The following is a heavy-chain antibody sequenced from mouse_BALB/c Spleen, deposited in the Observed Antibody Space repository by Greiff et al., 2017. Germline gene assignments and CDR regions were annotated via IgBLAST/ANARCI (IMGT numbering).Heavy chain of an antibody. V-gene: IGHV5-4*02. Sequence: EVQRVESGGGLVKPGGSLKLSCAASGFTFSDYYMYWVRQTPEKRLEWVATISDGGSYTYYPDSVKGRFTISRDNAKNNLYLQMSSLKSEDTAMYYCATGTGAYWGQGTLVTVSA. CDR3: ATGTGAY. CDR1: GFTFSDYY. D-gene: IGHD3-3*01. J-gene: IGHJ3*01. CDR2: ISDGGSYT.